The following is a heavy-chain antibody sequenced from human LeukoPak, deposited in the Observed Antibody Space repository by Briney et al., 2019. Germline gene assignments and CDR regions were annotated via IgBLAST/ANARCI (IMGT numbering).Heavy chain of an antibody. CDR1: GGSISSGDYY. D-gene: IGHD6-13*01. V-gene: IGHV4-30-4*01. J-gene: IGHJ4*02. CDR2: IYNNGRT. Sequence: PSETLSLTCTVSGGSISSGDYYWSWIRQPPGKGLEWIGYIYNNGRTYYNPSLKSRVTISVDTSKNLFYLKVSSVTAADAAVYYCARGRSSSWSSFDYWGQGTLVTVSS. CDR3: ARGRSSSWSSFDY.